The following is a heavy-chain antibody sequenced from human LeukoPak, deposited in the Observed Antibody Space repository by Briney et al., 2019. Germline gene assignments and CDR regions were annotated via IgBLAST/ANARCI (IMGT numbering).Heavy chain of an antibody. V-gene: IGHV3-21*01. CDR2: ISSTSSYI. Sequence: GRSLRLSCTASGFTFGDYAMNWVRQAPGKGLEWVSSISSTSSYIYYADSVKGRFTISRDNAKNSLYLQMNSLRAEDTAVYSCASSLSKYYYDSSGYWGQGTLVTVSS. CDR3: ASSLSKYYYDSSGY. CDR1: GFTFGDYA. D-gene: IGHD3-22*01. J-gene: IGHJ4*02.